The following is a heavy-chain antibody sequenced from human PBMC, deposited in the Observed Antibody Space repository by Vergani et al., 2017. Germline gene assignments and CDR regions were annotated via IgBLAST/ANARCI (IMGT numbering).Heavy chain of an antibody. Sequence: QVQLQQWGAGLLKPSETLSLTCAVYGGSFSGYYWSWIRQPPGKGLEWIGEINHSGSTNYNPSLKSRVTISVDTSKNQFPLKLSSVTAADTAVYYCAGIVGATRNYYYYMDVWGKGTTVTVSS. J-gene: IGHJ6*03. CDR2: INHSGST. CDR3: AGIVGATRNYYYYMDV. CDR1: GGSFSGYY. D-gene: IGHD1-26*01. V-gene: IGHV4-34*01.